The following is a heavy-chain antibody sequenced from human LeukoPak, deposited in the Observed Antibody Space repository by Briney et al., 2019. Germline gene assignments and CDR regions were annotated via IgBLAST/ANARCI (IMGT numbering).Heavy chain of an antibody. Sequence: SETLSLTCAVYGGSFSGYYWGWIRQPPGKGLEWIGEINHSGSTNYNPSLKSRVTISVDTSKNQFSLKLSSVTAADTAVYYCARGYCSGGSCSFDYWGQGTLVTVSS. CDR3: ARGYCSGGSCSFDY. J-gene: IGHJ4*02. D-gene: IGHD2-15*01. CDR1: GGSFSGYY. CDR2: INHSGST. V-gene: IGHV4-34*01.